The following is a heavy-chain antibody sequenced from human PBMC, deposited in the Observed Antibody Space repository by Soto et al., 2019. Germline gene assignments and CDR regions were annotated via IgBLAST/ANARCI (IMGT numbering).Heavy chain of an antibody. CDR1: GGSISSYY. V-gene: IGHV4-59*01. CDR2: IYYSGST. Sequence: SETLSLTCTVSGGSISSYYWSWIRQPPGKGLEWIGYIYYSGSTNYNPSLKSRVTISVDTSKNQFSLKLSSVTAADTAVYYCARDRLRTLPEIAAAGHILQYWYFDLWGRGTLVTVSS. CDR3: ARDRLRTLPEIAAAGHILQYWYFDL. J-gene: IGHJ2*01. D-gene: IGHD6-13*01.